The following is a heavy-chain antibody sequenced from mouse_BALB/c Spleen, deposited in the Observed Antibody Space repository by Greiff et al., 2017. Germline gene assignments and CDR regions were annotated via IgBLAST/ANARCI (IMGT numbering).Heavy chain of an antibody. J-gene: IGHJ2*01. D-gene: IGHD3-1*01. CDR1: GFTFSSYG. Sequence: EVQLVESGGGLVQPGGSLKLSCAASGFTFSSYGMSWVRQTPDKRLELVATINSNGGSTYYPDSVKGRFTISRDNAKNTLYLQMSSLKSEDTAMYYCARARALDYWGQGTTLTVSS. V-gene: IGHV5-6-3*01. CDR3: ARARALDY. CDR2: INSNGGST.